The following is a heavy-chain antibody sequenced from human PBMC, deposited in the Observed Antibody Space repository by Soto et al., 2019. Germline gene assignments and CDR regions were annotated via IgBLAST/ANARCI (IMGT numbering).Heavy chain of an antibody. V-gene: IGHV4-30-4*01. CDR2: IYYSGST. D-gene: IGHD3-3*01. CDR3: ARFHYDFWSGYSNWFDP. J-gene: IGHJ5*02. CDR1: GGSISSGDYY. Sequence: PSETLSLTCTVSGGSISSGDYYWSWIRQPPGKGLEWIGYIYYSGSTYYNPSLKSRVTISVDTSKNQFSLKLSSVTAADTAVYYCARFHYDFWSGYSNWFDPWGQGTLVTVSS.